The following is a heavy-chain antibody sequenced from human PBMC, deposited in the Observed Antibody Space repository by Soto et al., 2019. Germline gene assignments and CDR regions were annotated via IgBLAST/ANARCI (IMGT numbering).Heavy chain of an antibody. CDR3: AKDAGSTEYFFAS. V-gene: IGHV3-30*18. CDR2: ISHDGSNT. CDR1: GFTFRAYA. J-gene: IGHJ4*02. Sequence: PGGSLRLSCAASGFTFRAYAMHWARQAPGKGLEWVAVISHDGSNTDYGDSVKGRFTISRDNSKSTLSLQMNSLRPEDTGVYYCAKDAGSTEYFFASWGQGTLVTVSS.